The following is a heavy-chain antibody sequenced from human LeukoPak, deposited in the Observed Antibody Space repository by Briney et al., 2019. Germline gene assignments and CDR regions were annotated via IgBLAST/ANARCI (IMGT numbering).Heavy chain of an antibody. V-gene: IGHV4-30-2*01. CDR1: GGSITVGGYC. D-gene: IGHD2-15*01. J-gene: IGHJ4*02. CDR3: AGCSGGSCCEGFDY. CDR2: IYQSGST. Sequence: TLCLTCAVSGGSITVGGYCCGWIRHPPGKGREWIWYIYQSGSTYYNPSLKSRVSISVDRSKNQFSLKLSSVTAADTAVYYCAGCSGGSCCEGFDYWGQGTLVTVS.